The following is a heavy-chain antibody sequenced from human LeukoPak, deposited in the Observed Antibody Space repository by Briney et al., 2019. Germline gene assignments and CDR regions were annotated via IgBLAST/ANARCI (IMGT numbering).Heavy chain of an antibody. CDR1: GYTFTSYG. Sequence: ASVKVSCKASGYTFTSYGISWVRQAPGQGLEWMGIINPSGGSTSYAQKFQGRVTMTRDTSTSTVYMELSSLRSEDTAVYYCATQRSTVGAFDIWGQGTMVTVSS. CDR3: ATQRSTVGAFDI. D-gene: IGHD4-23*01. V-gene: IGHV1-46*01. J-gene: IGHJ3*02. CDR2: INPSGGST.